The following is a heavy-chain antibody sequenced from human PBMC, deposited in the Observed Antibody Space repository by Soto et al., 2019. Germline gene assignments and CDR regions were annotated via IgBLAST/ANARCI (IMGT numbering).Heavy chain of an antibody. CDR3: ARDGDINTGFGKDY. J-gene: IGHJ4*02. Sequence: GGSLRLSCAASGFTFSSYGMHWVRQAPGKGLEWVAFIWHDGGNKFYAESVKGRFTISRDNSKNTLYLQMTSLSAEDTAMYYCARDGDINTGFGKDYWGQGTLVTVSS. V-gene: IGHV3-33*01. CDR2: IWHDGGNK. D-gene: IGHD2-15*01. CDR1: GFTFSSYG.